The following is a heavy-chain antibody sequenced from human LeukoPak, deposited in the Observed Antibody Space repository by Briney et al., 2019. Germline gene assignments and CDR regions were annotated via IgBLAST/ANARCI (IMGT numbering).Heavy chain of an antibody. CDR2: ISWDGGST. Sequence: GGSLRLSCAASGFTFDDYAMHWVRQAPGKGLEWVSLISWDGGSTYYADSVKGRFTVSRDNSKNSLYLQMNSLRAEDTALYYCAKGAGSGWYGDFDYWGQGTLVTVSS. CDR3: AKGAGSGWYGDFDY. CDR1: GFTFDDYA. V-gene: IGHV3-43D*03. D-gene: IGHD6-19*01. J-gene: IGHJ4*02.